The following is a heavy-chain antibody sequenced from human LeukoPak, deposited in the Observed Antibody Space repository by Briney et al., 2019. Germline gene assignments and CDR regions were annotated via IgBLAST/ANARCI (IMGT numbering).Heavy chain of an antibody. V-gene: IGHV1-24*01. CDR2: FDPEDGET. Sequence: ASVKVSCKVSGYTLTELSTHWVRQAPGKGLEWMGGFDPEDGETIYAQKFQGRVTLTEDTSTDTAYMELSSLRSADTAMYYCAINAYCSSNSCWGNYYYYYMDVWGKGTTVTVSS. CDR3: AINAYCSSNSCWGNYYYYYMDV. CDR1: GYTLTELS. J-gene: IGHJ6*03. D-gene: IGHD2-2*01.